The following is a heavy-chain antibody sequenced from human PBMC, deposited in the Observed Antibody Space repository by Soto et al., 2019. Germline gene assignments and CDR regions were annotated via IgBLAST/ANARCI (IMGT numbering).Heavy chain of an antibody. D-gene: IGHD2-8*01. CDR1: GFTFSSYA. V-gene: IGHV3-30-3*01. CDR2: ISYDGSNK. CDR3: ARDDCTNGVCYSYYYYGMDV. Sequence: GSLRLSCAASGFTFSSYAMHWVRQAPGKGLEWVAVISYDGSNKYYADSVKGRFTISRDNSKNTLYLQMNSLRAEDTAVYYCARDDCTNGVCYSYYYYGMDVWGQGTTVTVSS. J-gene: IGHJ6*02.